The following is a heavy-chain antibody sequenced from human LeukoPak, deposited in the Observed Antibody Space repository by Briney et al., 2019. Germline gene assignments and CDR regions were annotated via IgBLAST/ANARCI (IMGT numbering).Heavy chain of an antibody. CDR1: GFTFDDYA. CDR3: AKDRSSSVYYHYMDV. CDR2: ISWNSGSI. D-gene: IGHD6-6*01. V-gene: IGHV3-9*01. Sequence: GGSLRLSCAASGFTFDDYAMHWVRQAPGKGLEWVSGISWNSGSIGYADSVKGRFTISRDNAKNSLYLQMNSLRAEDTALYYCAKDRSSSVYYHYMDVWGKGTTVPVSS. J-gene: IGHJ6*03.